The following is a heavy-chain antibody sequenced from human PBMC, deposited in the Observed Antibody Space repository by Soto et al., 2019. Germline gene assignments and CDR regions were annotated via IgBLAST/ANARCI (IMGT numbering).Heavy chain of an antibody. V-gene: IGHV1-18*01. Sequence: ASVKVSCKASGYTFSNYGISWVRQAPGQGLEWMGWISAYNGNTKYVQKFQGWVTMTRDTSISTAYMELSRLRSDDTAVYYCARAMVVAASNWFDPWGQGTLVTVSS. D-gene: IGHD2-15*01. J-gene: IGHJ5*02. CDR3: ARAMVVAASNWFDP. CDR2: ISAYNGNT. CDR1: GYTFSNYG.